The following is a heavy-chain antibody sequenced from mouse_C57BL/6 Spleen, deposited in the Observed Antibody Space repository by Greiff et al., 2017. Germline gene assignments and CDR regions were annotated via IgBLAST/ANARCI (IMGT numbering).Heavy chain of an antibody. CDR2: INPNNGGT. CDR3: AKSNYAYYYAMDY. Sequence: VQLKQSGPELVKPGASVKMSCKASGYTFTDYNMHWVKQSHGKSLEWIGYINPNNGGTSYNQKFKGKATLTVNKSSSTAYMELRSLTSEDSAVYYCAKSNYAYYYAMDYWGQGTSVTVSS. V-gene: IGHV1-22*01. CDR1: GYTFTDYN. J-gene: IGHJ4*01. D-gene: IGHD2-5*01.